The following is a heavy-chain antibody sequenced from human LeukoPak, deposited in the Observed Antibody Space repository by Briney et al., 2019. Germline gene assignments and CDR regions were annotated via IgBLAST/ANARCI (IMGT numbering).Heavy chain of an antibody. V-gene: IGHV4-59*12. Sequence: SETLSLTCTVSGGSIRIYYVSGLRQPPGKGVEGRGYIYYSGSTNYNPSLKCRVNISVDTSKTQCSLQLTSVTAADTAVYSCARYSGIYGHDYWGQGTLVSVSS. CDR3: ARYSGIYGHDY. CDR1: GGSIRIYY. CDR2: IYYSGST. J-gene: IGHJ4*02. D-gene: IGHD3-10*01.